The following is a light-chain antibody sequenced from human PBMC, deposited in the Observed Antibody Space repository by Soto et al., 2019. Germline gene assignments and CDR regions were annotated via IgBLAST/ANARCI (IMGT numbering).Light chain of an antibody. J-gene: IGKJ2*01. CDR1: QSISVH. V-gene: IGKV1-39*01. Sequence: DIPMTQSPSSLSASVGDTVTITCRASQSISVHLHWYQQKPGKVPKLLIYAASNLHSGVPSRFSGSGSETDFALTISSLQPEDFATYYCQQSYITPYTFGQGTRLEIK. CDR3: QQSYITPYT. CDR2: AAS.